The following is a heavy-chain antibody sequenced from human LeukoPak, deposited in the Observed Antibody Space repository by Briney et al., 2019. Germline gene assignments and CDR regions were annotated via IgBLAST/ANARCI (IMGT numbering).Heavy chain of an antibody. J-gene: IGHJ6*04. Sequence: PGGSLRLSCAASGFTFSDYNMRWIRQAPGKGLEWVSSISRSGSTKYYADSVKGRFTISRDNAKNSLYLQMNSLRAEDTAVYYCARDTATQGWDVWGKGTTVTVSS. D-gene: IGHD5-18*01. V-gene: IGHV3-11*04. CDR2: ISRSGSTK. CDR3: ARDTATQGWDV. CDR1: GFTFSDYN.